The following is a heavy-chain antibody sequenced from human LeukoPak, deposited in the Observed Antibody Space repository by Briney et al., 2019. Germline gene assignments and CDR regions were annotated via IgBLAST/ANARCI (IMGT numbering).Heavy chain of an antibody. Sequence: GGSLRLSCAASGIIFSDFGMHWVRQAPGRGLEWMAIIWYDGSNKYYADSVKGRFTISRDNSQNTMYLQMNSLRVEDTAVYYCAKATCSGASCFSNSRDAFDIWGQGTMVTFSS. D-gene: IGHD2-15*01. CDR3: AKATCSGASCFSNSRDAFDI. J-gene: IGHJ3*02. V-gene: IGHV3-33*06. CDR1: GIIFSDFG. CDR2: IWYDGSNK.